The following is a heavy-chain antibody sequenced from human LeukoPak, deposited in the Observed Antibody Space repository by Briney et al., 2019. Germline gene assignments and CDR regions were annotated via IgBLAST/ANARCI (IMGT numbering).Heavy chain of an antibody. J-gene: IGHJ4*02. CDR1: GFTFRSYS. CDR3: ARVFYDSSARGDHFDY. D-gene: IGHD3-22*01. Sequence: GGSLRLSCAASGFTFRSYSMNWVRQAPGKGLEWVSSISSSGSYIYYADSVKGRFTISRDNAKNSLYLQVNSLRAEDTAVYYCARVFYDSSARGDHFDYWGQGTLVTVSS. CDR2: ISSSGSYI. V-gene: IGHV3-21*01.